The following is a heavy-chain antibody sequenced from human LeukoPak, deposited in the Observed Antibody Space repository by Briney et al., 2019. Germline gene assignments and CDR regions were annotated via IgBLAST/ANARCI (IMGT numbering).Heavy chain of an antibody. CDR3: ARGTLGSLWFGEQPHFDY. D-gene: IGHD3-10*01. J-gene: IGHJ4*02. V-gene: IGHV4-59*01. Sequence: SETLSLTCTVSGGSLSSYYWSWIRQPPGKELDWIGYIYYSGSTNYNPPLKSRVTISVDTSKNQFSLKLSSVTAADTAVYYCARGTLGSLWFGEQPHFDYWGQGTLVTVSS. CDR1: GGSLSSYY. CDR2: IYYSGST.